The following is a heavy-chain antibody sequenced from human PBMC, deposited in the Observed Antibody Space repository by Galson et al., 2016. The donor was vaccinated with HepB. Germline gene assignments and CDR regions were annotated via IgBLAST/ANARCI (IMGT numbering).Heavy chain of an antibody. V-gene: IGHV2-5*02. CDR2: IYWDDDK. J-gene: IGHJ6*02. CDR3: AHRQVATPGTHYYYYGMDV. D-gene: IGHD6-13*01. Sequence: PALVKPTQTLTLTCTFSGFSLSTSAVGVGWIRQPPGKALECIALIYWDDDKPSHPSLTHRLTITKNTAKNQVVLTKTNMDPVDTATYYCAHRQVATPGTHYYYYGMDVWGQGTTVTVSS. CDR1: GFSLSTSAVG.